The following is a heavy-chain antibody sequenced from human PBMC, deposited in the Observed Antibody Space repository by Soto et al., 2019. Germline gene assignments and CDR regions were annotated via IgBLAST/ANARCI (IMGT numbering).Heavy chain of an antibody. CDR3: TTAPYYYDSSGYYYISAEYFQH. CDR2: IKCKTDGGTT. Sequence: GGSLTLSCAASGFTFSNAWMSWVRQAPVKGLEWVGRIKCKTDGGTTDYAAPVKGRFTISRDDSKNTLYLQMNSLKTEDTAVYYCTTAPYYYDSSGYYYISAEYFQHWGQGTLVTVSS. CDR1: GFTFSNAW. J-gene: IGHJ1*01. V-gene: IGHV3-15*01. D-gene: IGHD3-22*01.